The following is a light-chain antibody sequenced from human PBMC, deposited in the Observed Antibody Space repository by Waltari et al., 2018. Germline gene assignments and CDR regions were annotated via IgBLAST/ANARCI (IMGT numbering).Light chain of an antibody. CDR1: QGISSRY. CDR3: QQYHISPQT. J-gene: IGKJ1*01. Sequence: EIVLTQSPGTLSLSPGERATLSCRARQGISSRYVAWYQQKPGQDPRPLIYDASGRATGIPGRFSGSGSGTDFTLTISRLEPEDFAVYYCQQYHISPQTFGQGTKVEIK. CDR2: DAS. V-gene: IGKV3-20*01.